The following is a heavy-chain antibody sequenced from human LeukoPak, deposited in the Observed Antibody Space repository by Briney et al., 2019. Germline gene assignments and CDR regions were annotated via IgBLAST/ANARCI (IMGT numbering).Heavy chain of an antibody. CDR3: ARDYCSSTSCLFDY. CDR2: INPNSGGT. J-gene: IGHJ4*02. Sequence: GASVKVSCKPSGYTFTGYYMHWVRQAPGQGLEWMGRINPNSGGTNYAQKFQGRVTMTRDTSISTAYMELSRLRSDDTAVYYCARDYCSSTSCLFDYWGQGTLVSVSS. V-gene: IGHV1-2*06. CDR1: GYTFTGYY. D-gene: IGHD2-2*01.